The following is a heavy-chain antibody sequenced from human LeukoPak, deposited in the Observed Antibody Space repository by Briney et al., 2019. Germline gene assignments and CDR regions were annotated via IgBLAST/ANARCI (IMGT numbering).Heavy chain of an antibody. V-gene: IGHV4-59*12. CDR1: GVSFSSYY. Sequence: PSETLSLTCGASGVSFSSYYLSWIRQPPGKGLVWIGYLYYSGSTNSNPSLKSRVTMSVDTSKNQFSLKLRSVTAADTAVYYCARGTSYYGSSGAPGFDYWGQGTLVTVSS. CDR3: ARGTSYYGSSGAPGFDY. D-gene: IGHD3-22*01. J-gene: IGHJ4*02. CDR2: LYYSGST.